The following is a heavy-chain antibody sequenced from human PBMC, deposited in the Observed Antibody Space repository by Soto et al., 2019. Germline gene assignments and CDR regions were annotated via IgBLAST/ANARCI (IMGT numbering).Heavy chain of an antibody. V-gene: IGHV1-69*02. J-gene: IGHJ4*02. D-gene: IGHD6-19*01. CDR3: ARMWLSRGIRGYFDY. CDR1: GGTFSSYT. CDR2: IIPILGIA. Sequence: GASVKVSCKASGGTFSSYTISWVRQAPGQGLEWMGRIIPILGIANYAQKFQGRVTITADKSTSTAYMELSSLSSVTAADTAVYYCARMWLSRGIRGYFDYWGQGTLVTVSS.